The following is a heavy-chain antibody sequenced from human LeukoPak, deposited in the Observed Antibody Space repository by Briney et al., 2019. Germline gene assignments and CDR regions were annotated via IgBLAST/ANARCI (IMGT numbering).Heavy chain of an antibody. CDR2: IYYSGST. CDR3: ARQGGSYYDSSGYPSPFDY. CDR1: GGSISSYY. Sequence: SETLSLTCTVSGGSISSYYWSWIRQPPGKGLEWIGYIYYSGSTNYNPSLKSRVTISVDTSKNQSSLKLSSVTAADTAVYYCARQGGSYYDSSGYPSPFDYWGQGTLVTVSS. J-gene: IGHJ4*02. V-gene: IGHV4-59*08. D-gene: IGHD3-22*01.